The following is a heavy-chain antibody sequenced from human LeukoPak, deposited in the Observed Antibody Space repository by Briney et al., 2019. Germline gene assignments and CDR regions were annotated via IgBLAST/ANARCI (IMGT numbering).Heavy chain of an antibody. CDR3: ARELAGDYYDSSGYYPFDY. J-gene: IGHJ4*02. CDR1: GYTFTSYY. CDR2: INPSGGST. D-gene: IGHD3-22*01. Sequence: ASVNVSCKASGYTFTSYYMHWVRQPPGQGLEWMGIINPSGGSTSYAQKFQGRVTMTRDTSTSTVYMELSSLRSEDTAVYYCARELAGDYYDSSGYYPFDYWGQGTLVTVSS. V-gene: IGHV1-46*01.